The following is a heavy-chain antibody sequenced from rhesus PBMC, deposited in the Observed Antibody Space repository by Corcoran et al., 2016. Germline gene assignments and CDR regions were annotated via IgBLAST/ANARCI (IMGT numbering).Heavy chain of an antibody. J-gene: IGHJ4*01. CDR3: TTDLFLVVVSATPNY. Sequence: EVQLMESGGGLVQPGGSLRLSCVASGFTFSDYYMYWVRQAPGKGLEWVGFIKSQAYGGTAEYAASVKGRFTISRDDSKSIAYLQMSSLKTEDTSVYYCTTDLFLVVVSATPNYWGQGVLVTVSS. D-gene: IGHD2-8*01. CDR2: IKSQAYGGTA. CDR1: GFTFSDYY. V-gene: IGHV3-184*01.